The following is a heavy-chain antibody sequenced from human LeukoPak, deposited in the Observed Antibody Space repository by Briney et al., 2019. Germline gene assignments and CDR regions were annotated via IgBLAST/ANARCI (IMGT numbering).Heavy chain of an antibody. V-gene: IGHV3-72*01. J-gene: IGHJ4*02. Sequence: GRSLRLSCEASGFTFSDHYIDWVRQAPGKGLEWVGRSRDKPNSYSTEYAPAVKGRFTIIRDDSKNSLYLQMNNLRNEDTAVYYCARGVRYSSAWAFDYWGQGTLVTVSS. CDR3: ARGVRYSSAWAFDY. CDR1: GFTFSDHY. D-gene: IGHD6-19*01. CDR2: SRDKPNSYST.